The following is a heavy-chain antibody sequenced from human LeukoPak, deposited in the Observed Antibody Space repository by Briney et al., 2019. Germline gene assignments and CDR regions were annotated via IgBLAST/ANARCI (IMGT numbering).Heavy chain of an antibody. CDR1: GDSLNSYY. J-gene: IGHJ4*02. Sequence: SVTLSLTCTVTGDSLNSYYWSWIRQPPEEGLQWIGYIFYSGSSNYNASLRSRVAISVDTSKNQFSLKLTSVTAADTAVYYCAGRAARLFDYRGQGILVTVSS. CDR2: IFYSGSS. CDR3: AGRAARLFDY. D-gene: IGHD6-25*01. V-gene: IGHV4-59*01.